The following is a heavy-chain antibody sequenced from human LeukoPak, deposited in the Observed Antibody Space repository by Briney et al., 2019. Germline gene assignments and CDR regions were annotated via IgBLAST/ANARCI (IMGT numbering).Heavy chain of an antibody. D-gene: IGHD3-22*01. CDR3: ARDSSPNKYYYDSSGYSY. CDR2: IKQDGSEK. Sequence: PGGSLRLSCAASGFTFSSYWMSWVRQAPGKGLEWVGNIKQDGSEKYYVDSVKGRFTISRDNAKNSLYLQMNSLRAEDTAVYYCARDSSPNKYYYDSSGYSYWGQGTLVTVSS. V-gene: IGHV3-7*01. J-gene: IGHJ4*02. CDR1: GFTFSSYW.